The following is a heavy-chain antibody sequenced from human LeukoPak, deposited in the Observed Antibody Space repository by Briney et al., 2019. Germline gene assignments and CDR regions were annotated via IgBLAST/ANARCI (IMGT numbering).Heavy chain of an antibody. CDR2: IYHSGST. CDR3: ARGADWSGYYYYYYMDV. CDR1: GYSISSGYY. J-gene: IGHJ6*03. V-gene: IGHV4-38-2*02. D-gene: IGHD3-9*01. Sequence: SETLSLTCTVSGYSISSGYYWGWIRQPPGKGLEWIGSIYHSGSTYYNPSLKSRVTISVDTSKNQFSLKLSSVTAADTAVYYCARGADWSGYYYYYYMDVWGKGTTVTVSS.